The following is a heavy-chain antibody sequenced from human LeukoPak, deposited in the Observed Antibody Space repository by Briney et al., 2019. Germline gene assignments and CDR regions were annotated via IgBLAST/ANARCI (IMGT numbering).Heavy chain of an antibody. CDR3: AREADPSLYASSSPGY. CDR1: GFGFSNFW. CDR2: IKPDGTTS. J-gene: IGHJ4*01. Sequence: PGGSLTLSCAASGFGFSNFWMHWVRQAPGKGLVWVSRIKPDGTTSVYADSVKGRFTISRDNLKNTLYLQMRSLRAEDTAVYFCAREADPSLYASSSPGYWGQGTPVTVSS. D-gene: IGHD6-6*01. V-gene: IGHV3-74*01.